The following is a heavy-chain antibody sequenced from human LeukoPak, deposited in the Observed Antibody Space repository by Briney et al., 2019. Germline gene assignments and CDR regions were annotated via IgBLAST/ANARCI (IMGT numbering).Heavy chain of an antibody. Sequence: GGFLRLSCAASGFTFSSYSMNWVRQAPGKGLEWVSYISSSSSTIYYADSVKGRFTISRDNAKNTLYLQMNSLRAEDTAVYYCARSGGLQKFDYWGQGTLVTVSS. CDR1: GFTFSSYS. J-gene: IGHJ4*02. D-gene: IGHD4-11*01. CDR3: ARSGGLQKFDY. V-gene: IGHV3-48*01. CDR2: ISSSSSTI.